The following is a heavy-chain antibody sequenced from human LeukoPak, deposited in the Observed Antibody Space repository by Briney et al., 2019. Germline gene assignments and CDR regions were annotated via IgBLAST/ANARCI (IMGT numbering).Heavy chain of an antibody. D-gene: IGHD2-15*01. J-gene: IGHJ4*02. CDR3: ARPGVSGGPAYYFDY. V-gene: IGHV1-3*01. CDR1: GYTFTSYA. CDR2: INAGNGNT. Sequence: GASVKVSCKASGYTFTSYAMHWVRQAPGQRLEWMGWINAGNGNTKYSQKFQGRVTITRDTSASTAYVELSSLRSEDTAVYYCARPGVSGGPAYYFDYWGQGTLVTVSS.